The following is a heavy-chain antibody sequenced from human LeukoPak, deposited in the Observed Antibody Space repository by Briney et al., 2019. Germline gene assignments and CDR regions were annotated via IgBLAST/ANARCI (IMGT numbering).Heavy chain of an antibody. CDR2: INHGGFT. V-gene: IGHV4-34*01. CDR3: ARSHLWPSGTFDI. J-gene: IGHJ3*02. Sequence: SETLSLTCAVSGASLSGYYWSWIRQSPGKGLEWVGEINHGGFTNYNPSLKSRVTISVDTSRNQIALRLSSLTAADTAVYFCARSHLWPSGTFDIWGQGTVVAVSS. D-gene: IGHD5-18*01. CDR1: GASLSGYY.